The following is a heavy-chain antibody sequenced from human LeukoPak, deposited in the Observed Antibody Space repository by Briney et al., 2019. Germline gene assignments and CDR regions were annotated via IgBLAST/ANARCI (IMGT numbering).Heavy chain of an antibody. CDR2: IRYDGSNE. Sequence: GGSLRLSCAVSGFTFSSYGMHWVRQAPGKGLEWVAFIRYDGSNEYYADSVKGRFTISRDNSKNTLYLQMRSLRADDAAVYYCASRPRAIWGQGTMVTVSS. CDR3: ASRPRAI. CDR1: GFTFSSYG. V-gene: IGHV3-30*02. J-gene: IGHJ3*02.